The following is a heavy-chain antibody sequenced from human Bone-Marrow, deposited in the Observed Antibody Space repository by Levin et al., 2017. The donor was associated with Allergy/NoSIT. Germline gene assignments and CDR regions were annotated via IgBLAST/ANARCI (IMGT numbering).Heavy chain of an antibody. CDR2: IHNDGTST. V-gene: IGHV3-74*01. CDR1: GFTFSSYW. J-gene: IGHJ4*02. D-gene: IGHD6-6*01. CDR3: ARARLSSSSPDFDY. Sequence: GGSLRLSCAASGFTFSSYWMHWVRQAPGKGLVWVSRIHNDGTSTFYADSVKGRFTISRDNAKNTLYLQMNSLRAEDTAVYYCARARLSSSSPDFDYWGQGTLVAVSS.